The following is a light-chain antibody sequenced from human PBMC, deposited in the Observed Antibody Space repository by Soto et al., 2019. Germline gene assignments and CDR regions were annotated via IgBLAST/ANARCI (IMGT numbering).Light chain of an antibody. J-gene: IGKJ3*01. CDR3: QQTFSLPFT. CDR1: QGISIY. CDR2: GAS. V-gene: IGKV1-39*01. Sequence: IQLTQSPSSLSASVGDRVTIPCRASQGISIYLNWYQQKPGKAPKLLIYGASYLQSGVPSRFSGSGSGTDFTLTISSLQPEDFATYFCQQTFSLPFTFVPGTKVDI.